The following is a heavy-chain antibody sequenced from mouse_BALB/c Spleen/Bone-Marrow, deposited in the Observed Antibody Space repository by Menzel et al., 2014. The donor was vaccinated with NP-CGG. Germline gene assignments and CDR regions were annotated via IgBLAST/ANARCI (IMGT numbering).Heavy chain of an antibody. CDR3: ANYVYGDYFDY. Sequence: EVQLVESGAELVKPGASVKLSCTASGFNIKDTYMHWVKQRPEQGLEWIGRIDPANGNTKYDPKFQGKATITADTSSNTAYLQLSSLTSEDTDVYCCANYVYGDYFDYRGQGTTLTVSS. J-gene: IGHJ2*01. V-gene: IGHV14-3*02. D-gene: IGHD1-1*01. CDR2: IDPANGNT. CDR1: GFNIKDTY.